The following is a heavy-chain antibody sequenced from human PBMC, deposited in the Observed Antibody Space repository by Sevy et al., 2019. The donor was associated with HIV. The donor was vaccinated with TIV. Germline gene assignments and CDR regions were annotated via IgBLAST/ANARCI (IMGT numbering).Heavy chain of an antibody. D-gene: IGHD2-2*03. CDR1: GYNFAGFY. Sequence: ASVKVSCKASGYNFAGFYINWVRQAPGQGLEWMGRTNPTSGETNYAQKFQGRVTMTRDTSISTAYMEWSSLRSDDTAVYYCARGLGYCGSINCPHIYWGQGTLVTVSS. CDR2: TNPTSGET. J-gene: IGHJ4*02. CDR3: ARGLGYCGSINCPHIY. V-gene: IGHV1-2*02.